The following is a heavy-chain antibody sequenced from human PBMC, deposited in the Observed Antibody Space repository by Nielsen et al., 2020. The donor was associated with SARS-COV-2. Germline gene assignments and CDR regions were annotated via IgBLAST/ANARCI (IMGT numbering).Heavy chain of an antibody. CDR1: GFIFSDYN. V-gene: IGHV3-21*01. D-gene: IGHD3-3*01. CDR2: ISSRSDYI. CDR3: ARDGGRRTMFEVNHRVRKDAFDI. J-gene: IGHJ3*02. Sequence: GESLKISCAASGFIFSDYNMNWVRQAPGKGLEWVSFISSRSDYIYYADSMKGRFTISRDNAKNSLFLQMNRLRVEDTAVYYCARDGGRRTMFEVNHRVRKDAFDIWGQGTMVTVSS.